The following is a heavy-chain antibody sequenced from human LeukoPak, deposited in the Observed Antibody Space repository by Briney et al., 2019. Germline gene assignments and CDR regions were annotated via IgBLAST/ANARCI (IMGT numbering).Heavy chain of an antibody. CDR2: IYHSGST. D-gene: IGHD2-15*01. CDR1: GGSISSYY. Sequence: SETLSLTCTVSGGSISSYYWSWIRQPPGKGLEWIGSIYHSGSTYYNPSLKSRVTISVDTSKNQFSLKLSSVTAADTAVYYCARSKDDDYYGMDVWGQGTTVTVSS. J-gene: IGHJ6*02. V-gene: IGHV4-59*08. CDR3: ARSKDDDYYGMDV.